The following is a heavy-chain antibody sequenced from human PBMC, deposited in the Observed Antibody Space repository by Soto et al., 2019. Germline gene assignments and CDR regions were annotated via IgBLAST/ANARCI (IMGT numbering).Heavy chain of an antibody. V-gene: IGHV1-3*01. CDR1: GYTFTSYA. CDR3: ARDEEAVAGTRGDAFDI. Sequence: QVQLVQSGAEVKKPGASVKVSCKASGYTFTSYAMHWVRQAPGQRLEWMGWINAGNGNTKYSQKFQGRVTITRDTSASTAYMELSSLRSEDTAVYYCARDEEAVAGTRGDAFDIWCQGTMVTVSS. D-gene: IGHD6-19*01. CDR2: INAGNGNT. J-gene: IGHJ3*02.